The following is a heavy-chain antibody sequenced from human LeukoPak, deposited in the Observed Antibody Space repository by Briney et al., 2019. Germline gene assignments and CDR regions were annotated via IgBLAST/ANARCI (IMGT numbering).Heavy chain of an antibody. CDR3: ARDGVPGGRDV. D-gene: IGHD3-16*01. V-gene: IGHV3-7*01. CDR2: VKREGGDK. J-gene: IGHJ6*02. CDR1: GFAFSSHW. Sequence: PGGSLRLSCAASGFAFSSHWMNWVRQAPGKGLEWVANVKREGGDKNYVDSVKGRFTISRDNAKNSLYLQMNSLRVEGTAVYYCARDGVPGGRDVWGQGTTVTVS.